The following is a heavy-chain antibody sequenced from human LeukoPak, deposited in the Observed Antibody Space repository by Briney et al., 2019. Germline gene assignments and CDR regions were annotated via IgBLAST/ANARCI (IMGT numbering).Heavy chain of an antibody. CDR3: ARVWMAAYYYYYMDV. V-gene: IGHV1-18*01. D-gene: IGHD5-24*01. CDR2: ISAYNGNT. CDR1: GYTFTSYG. Sequence: ASVKVSCTASGYTFTSYGISWVRQAPGQGLEWMGWISAYNGNTNYAQKLQGRVTMTTDTSTSTAYMELRSLRSDDTAVYYCARVWMAAYYYYYMDVWGKGTTVTVSS. J-gene: IGHJ6*03.